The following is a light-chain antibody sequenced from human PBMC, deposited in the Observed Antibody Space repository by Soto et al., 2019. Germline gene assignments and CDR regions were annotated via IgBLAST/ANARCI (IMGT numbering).Light chain of an antibody. V-gene: IGKV1-39*01. CDR1: QNIGNY. J-gene: IGKJ5*01. CDR3: QQGFRSSIT. Sequence: DIQMTQSPSSLSASLGDSVTITCRTSQNIGNYLNWYQQKPGKAPTLLIYATANLQSGVPSRFSGSGSGTDFTLTISSLQPEDCASYYCQQGFRSSITFGQGTRLEIK. CDR2: ATA.